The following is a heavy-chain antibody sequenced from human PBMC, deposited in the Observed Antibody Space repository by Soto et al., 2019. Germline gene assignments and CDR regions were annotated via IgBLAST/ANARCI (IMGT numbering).Heavy chain of an antibody. V-gene: IGHV1-2*04. J-gene: IGHJ6*03. CDR2: INPNGGVT. CDR1: GDTFNDYY. CDR3: ARESGGATATLDYYYCYMDV. D-gene: IGHD5-12*01. Sequence: QVQLVQSGAEVKRPGASVTVSCRSSGDTFNDYYIHWVRQAPVQGLEWMGWINPNGGVTKYAQKFQGWVSMTRDTSIRTVYMQLSRLRSDDTAVYYCARESGGATATLDYYYCYMDVWGTGTTVTVSS.